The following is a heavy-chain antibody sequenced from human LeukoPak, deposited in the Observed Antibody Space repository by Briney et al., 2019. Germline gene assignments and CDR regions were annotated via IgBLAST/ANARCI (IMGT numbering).Heavy chain of an antibody. D-gene: IGHD3-22*01. CDR3: ARDSYDSSGYYVDY. V-gene: IGHV4-4*07. Sequence: RSETLSLTCTVSGGSISSYYWSWIRQPAGKGLEWIGRIYTSGSTNYNPSLKSRVTMSVDTSKNQFSLKLSSVTAADTAVYYCARDSYDSSGYYVDYWGQGTLVTVSS. J-gene: IGHJ4*02. CDR1: GGSISSYY. CDR2: IYTSGST.